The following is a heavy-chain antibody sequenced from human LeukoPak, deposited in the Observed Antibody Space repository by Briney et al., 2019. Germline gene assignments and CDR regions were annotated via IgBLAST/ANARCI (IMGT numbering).Heavy chain of an antibody. CDR1: GYTFTAYY. V-gene: IGHV1-2*02. D-gene: IGHD6-13*01. CDR3: ARDVFGEGIAAAGDAFDI. Sequence: ASVMVSCKASGYTFTAYYIHWVRQAPGQGLEWMGYISPNSGGTKYAQNFQGRVTMTRDTSTSTAYMELSRLRSDDTAVYYCARDVFGEGIAAAGDAFDIWGQGTMVTVSS. J-gene: IGHJ3*02. CDR2: ISPNSGGT.